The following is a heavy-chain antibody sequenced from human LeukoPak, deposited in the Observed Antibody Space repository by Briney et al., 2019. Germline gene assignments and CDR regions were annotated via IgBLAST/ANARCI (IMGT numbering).Heavy chain of an antibody. V-gene: IGHV1-8*01. CDR1: GYTFTSYD. D-gene: IGHD3-22*01. Sequence: ASVKVSCKASGYTFTSYDINWVRQATGRGLEWMGWMNPNSGNTGYAQKFQGRVTMTRNTSISTAYMELSSLRSEDTAVYYCARADYYDSSGPPPFDYWGQGTLVTVSS. CDR3: ARADYYDSSGPPPFDY. J-gene: IGHJ4*02. CDR2: MNPNSGNT.